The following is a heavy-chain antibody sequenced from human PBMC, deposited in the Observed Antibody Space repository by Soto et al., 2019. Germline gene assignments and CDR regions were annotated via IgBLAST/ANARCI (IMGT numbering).Heavy chain of an antibody. D-gene: IGHD5-12*01. CDR2: IYTSGST. CDR3: ARSRYRGYVTNWFDT. Sequence: PSETLSLTCTVSGGSISSYYWSWIRQPAGKGLEWIGRIYTSGSTNYNPSLKSRVTMSVDTSKNQFSLKLSSVTAADTAVYYCARSRYRGYVTNWFDTWGQGTLVTVSS. CDR1: GGSISSYY. V-gene: IGHV4-4*07. J-gene: IGHJ5*02.